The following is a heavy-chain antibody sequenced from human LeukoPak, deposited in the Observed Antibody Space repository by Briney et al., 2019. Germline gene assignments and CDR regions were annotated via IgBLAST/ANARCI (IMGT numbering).Heavy chain of an antibody. Sequence: GGSLRLSCATSGFTFSRYEMNWVRQAPGKGLEWVSYISSSGTAIYYADSVKGRFTISRDNAKNSLYLQMNSLRAEDTAVYYCARANQGTHFDDWGQGTLVNVSS. CDR3: ARANQGTHFDD. V-gene: IGHV3-48*03. CDR2: ISSSGTAI. CDR1: GFTFSRYE. D-gene: IGHD1/OR15-1a*01. J-gene: IGHJ4*02.